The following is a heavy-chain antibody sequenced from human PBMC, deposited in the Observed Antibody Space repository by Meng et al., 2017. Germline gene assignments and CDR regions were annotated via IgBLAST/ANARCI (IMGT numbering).Heavy chain of an antibody. Sequence: GESLKISCAASGFTFSSYWMSWVRQAPGKGLEWVANIKQDGSEKYYVDSVKGRFTISRDNAKNSLYLQMNSLRAEDTAVYYCARGRYSGSYWMPGYFDLWGLGTLVTVSS. V-gene: IGHV3-7*01. CDR1: GFTFSSYW. CDR3: ARGRYSGSYWMPGYFDL. J-gene: IGHJ2*01. CDR2: IKQDGSEK. D-gene: IGHD1-26*01.